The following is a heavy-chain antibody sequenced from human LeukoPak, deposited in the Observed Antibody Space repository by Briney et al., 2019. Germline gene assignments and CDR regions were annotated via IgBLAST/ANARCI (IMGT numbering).Heavy chain of an antibody. CDR1: GGSISSSSYY. CDR2: IYYSGST. Sequence: SETLSLTCTVSGGSISSSSYYWGWIRQPPGKGLEWIGSIYYSGSTYYNPSLKSRVTISVDTPKNQFSLKLSSVTAADTAVYYCARSYGSGTYSWYFDLWGRGTLVTVSS. J-gene: IGHJ2*01. V-gene: IGHV4-39*01. CDR3: ARSYGSGTYSWYFDL. D-gene: IGHD3-10*01.